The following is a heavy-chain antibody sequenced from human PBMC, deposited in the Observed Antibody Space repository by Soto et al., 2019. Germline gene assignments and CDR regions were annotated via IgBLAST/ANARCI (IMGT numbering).Heavy chain of an antibody. V-gene: IGHV4-30-2*01. CDR2: IYHSGST. CDR1: GGSISSGGYS. D-gene: IGHD6-6*01. J-gene: IGHJ4*02. CDR3: AGGIAARPVGY. Sequence: QLQLQESGSGLVKPSQTLSLTCAFSGGSISSGGYSWSWIRQPPGKGLEWIGYIYHSGSTYYNQYRKSRVTISVDRSKNQFSLKLSCVTATDTAVYYCAGGIAARPVGYWAQGTLVTVSS.